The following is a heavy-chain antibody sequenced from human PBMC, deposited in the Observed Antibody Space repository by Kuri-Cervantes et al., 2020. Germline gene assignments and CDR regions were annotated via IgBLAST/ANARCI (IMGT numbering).Heavy chain of an antibody. CDR3: ARRGGSTVTPSGFDP. CDR2: IYYSGST. V-gene: IGHV4-39*01. J-gene: IGHJ5*02. D-gene: IGHD4-17*01. Sequence: SETLSLTCTVSGGSISSSSYYWGWIRQPPGKGLEWIGSIYYSGSTYYNPSLKSRVTISVDTSKNQFSLKLSSVTAADTAVYYCARRGGSTVTPSGFDPWGQGTLVTVSS. CDR1: GGSISSSSYY.